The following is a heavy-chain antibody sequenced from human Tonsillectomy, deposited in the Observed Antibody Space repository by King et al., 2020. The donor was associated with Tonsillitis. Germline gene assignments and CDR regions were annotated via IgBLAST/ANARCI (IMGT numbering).Heavy chain of an antibody. D-gene: IGHD1-26*01. CDR2: IRSKAHGGTT. J-gene: IGHJ4*02. V-gene: IGHV3-49*04. Sequence: VQLVQSGGGLIQAGRSLRLSCKGSGFNFGDYAMNWVRQAPGKGLEWVGFIRSKAHGGTTLYAASMRGRFTISRDDSKNIAYLQMNRLETEDTGVYYCTRIDGMVGAPVGDHWGQGTLVTVSS. CDR3: TRIDGMVGAPVGDH. CDR1: GFNFGDYA.